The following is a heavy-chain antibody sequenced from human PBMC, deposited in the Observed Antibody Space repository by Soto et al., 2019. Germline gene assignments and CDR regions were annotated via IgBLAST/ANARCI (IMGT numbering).Heavy chain of an antibody. CDR2: IGTTSTFI. V-gene: IGHV3-21*01. Sequence: PGGSLRLSCAASGFNLGTFTMNWVRQAPGKGLEWVSSIGTTSTFIFYADSVRGRFTISRDNAKNSVFLQMNSLRAEDTAIYYCARVMGGDCSSYYYSSIGVWGQGTTVTVAS. D-gene: IGHD2-21*02. J-gene: IGHJ6*02. CDR3: ARVMGGDCSSYYYSSIGV. CDR1: GFNLGTFT.